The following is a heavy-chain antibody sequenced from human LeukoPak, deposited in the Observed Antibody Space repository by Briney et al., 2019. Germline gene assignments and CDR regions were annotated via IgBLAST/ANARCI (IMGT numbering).Heavy chain of an antibody. CDR2: IFASGAST. J-gene: IGHJ4*02. CDR1: GFTFSNHA. CDR3: AREDYGSSYFDY. V-gene: IGHV3-23*01. D-gene: IGHD3-10*01. Sequence: GGSLRLSCAASGFTFSNHAMSWVRLAPGKGLEWVSAIFASGASTYYGDSVKGRFTISRDNSKNTLYLQMNSLRAEDTAVYYCAREDYGSSYFDYWGQGTLVTVSS.